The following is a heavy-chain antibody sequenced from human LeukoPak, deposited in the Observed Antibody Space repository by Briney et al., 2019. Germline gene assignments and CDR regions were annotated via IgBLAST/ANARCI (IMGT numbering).Heavy chain of an antibody. Sequence: PETLSLTCGVSVGSITSTNWWGWVRQPPGPGLEWIVEISLTGRTNYNPSLIGRVIMSLDESRNQLSLTLTSVTAADTAMYYCTRESGPYCPFGYWGQGTLVVVPS. CDR2: ISLTGRT. V-gene: IGHV4-4*03. J-gene: IGHJ4*02. CDR1: VGSITSTNW. CDR3: TRESGPYCPFGY. D-gene: IGHD1-26*01.